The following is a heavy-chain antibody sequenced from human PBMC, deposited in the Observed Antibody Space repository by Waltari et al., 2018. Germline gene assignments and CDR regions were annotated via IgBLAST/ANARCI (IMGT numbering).Heavy chain of an antibody. V-gene: IGHV4-30-2*01. Sequence: QVQLQESGPGLVTPSQTLSLTCPVSGGSISSGGYYWSWIRPHPGKGLEWIGYIYHSGSTYYKPSLKSRVTISVDRSKNQFSLKLSSVTAADTAVYYCARGLPQSGYLDYWGQGTLVTVSS. CDR3: ARGLPQSGYLDY. J-gene: IGHJ4*02. CDR1: GGSISSGGYY. CDR2: IYHSGST. D-gene: IGHD3-10*01.